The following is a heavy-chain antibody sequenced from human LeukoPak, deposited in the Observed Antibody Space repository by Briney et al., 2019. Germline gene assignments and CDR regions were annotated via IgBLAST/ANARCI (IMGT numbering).Heavy chain of an antibody. J-gene: IGHJ3*02. Sequence: KPSETLSLTCTVSGISIVTYYWSWIREPPGKGLEWIGYIYYSGSTNYNPSLKSRVTISVDTSKNPFSLKLSAVTAADTAVYYCARNNFWSGYYPDAFDIWGQGTMVTVSS. CDR2: IYYSGST. D-gene: IGHD3-3*01. CDR1: GISIVTYY. V-gene: IGHV4-59*01. CDR3: ARNNFWSGYYPDAFDI.